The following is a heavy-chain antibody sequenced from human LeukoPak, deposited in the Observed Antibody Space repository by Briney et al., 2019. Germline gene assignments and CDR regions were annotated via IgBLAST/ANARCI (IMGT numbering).Heavy chain of an antibody. CDR2: ISAGGDGT. CDR3: AKSLFTTATGTGRAFDI. J-gene: IGHJ3*02. CDR1: GFSFSRYP. D-gene: IGHD1-1*01. Sequence: GGSLRLSCAASGFSFSRYPMGWVRQAPGKGLEWVSGISAGGDGTYHADPVKGRFTISRDNSKNTLYLQMNSLRAEDTAEYYCAKSLFTTATGTGRAFDIWGQGTMVTVSS. V-gene: IGHV3-23*01.